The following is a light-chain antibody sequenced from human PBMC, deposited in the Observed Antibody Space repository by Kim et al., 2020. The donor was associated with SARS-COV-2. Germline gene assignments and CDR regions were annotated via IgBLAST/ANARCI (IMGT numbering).Light chain of an antibody. CDR1: QSINSY. Sequence: SAAVGDGVTITCRASQSINSYLNSYQQKLGKAPKLLISAASTLQGGVPARFSGSGSGADFTLTISGLQPEDAATYYCQQSYITPCRFGQGTKLEI. CDR3: QQSYITPCR. V-gene: IGKV1-39*01. J-gene: IGKJ2*04. CDR2: AAS.